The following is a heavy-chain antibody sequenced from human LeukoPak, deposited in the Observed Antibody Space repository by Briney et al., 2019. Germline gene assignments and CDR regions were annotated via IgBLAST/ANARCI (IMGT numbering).Heavy chain of an antibody. V-gene: IGHV1-69*13. J-gene: IGHJ5*02. CDR3: ASTPLENDSSGYRFDP. D-gene: IGHD3-22*01. Sequence: SVKASCKASGGTFSSYAISWVRQAPGQGLEWMGGIIPIFGTANYAQKFQGRVTITADESTSTAYMELSSPRSEDTAVYYCASTPLENDSSGYRFDPWGQGTLVTVSS. CDR1: GGTFSSYA. CDR2: IIPIFGTA.